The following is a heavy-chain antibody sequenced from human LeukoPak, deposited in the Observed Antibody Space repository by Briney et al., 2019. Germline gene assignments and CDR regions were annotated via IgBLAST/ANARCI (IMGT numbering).Heavy chain of an antibody. J-gene: IGHJ3*02. V-gene: IGHV3-30*02. CDR2: IRYDGSNK. CDR3: ATTVAGTRNAFDI. Sequence: GSLRLSCAASGFTFSSYGMHWVRQAPGKGLEWVAFIRYDGSNKYYADSVKGRFTISRDNAKNTLYLQMNSLRAEDTAVYYCATTVAGTRNAFDIWGQGTMVTVSS. CDR1: GFTFSSYG. D-gene: IGHD6-19*01.